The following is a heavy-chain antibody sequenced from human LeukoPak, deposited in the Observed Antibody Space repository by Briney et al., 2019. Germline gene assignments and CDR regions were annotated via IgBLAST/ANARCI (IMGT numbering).Heavy chain of an antibody. J-gene: IGHJ4*02. Sequence: GGSLRLSCAASGFTFSSYSMNWVRQAPGKGLEWISYIFSSSSIVYYADSVKGRFTISRDNSKNTLYLQMNSLRAEDTAVYYCAKAAGGTYFFDYWGQGTLVTVSS. CDR3: AKAAGGTYFFDY. V-gene: IGHV3-48*01. CDR2: IFSSSSIV. CDR1: GFTFSSYS. D-gene: IGHD1-26*01.